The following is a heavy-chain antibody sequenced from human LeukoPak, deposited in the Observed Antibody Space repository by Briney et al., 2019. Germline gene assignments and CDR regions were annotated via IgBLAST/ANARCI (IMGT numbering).Heavy chain of an antibody. J-gene: IGHJ4*02. CDR2: IYYSGST. CDR3: ARVAPSIDY. Sequence: SETLSLTCTVSGGSISSSSYYWGWIRQPPGKGLEWIGRIYYSGSTYYNPSLKSRVTISVDTSKNQFSLKLSSVTAADTAVYYXARVAPSIDYWGQGTLVTVSS. D-gene: IGHD2-15*01. CDR1: GGSISSSSYY. V-gene: IGHV4-39*01.